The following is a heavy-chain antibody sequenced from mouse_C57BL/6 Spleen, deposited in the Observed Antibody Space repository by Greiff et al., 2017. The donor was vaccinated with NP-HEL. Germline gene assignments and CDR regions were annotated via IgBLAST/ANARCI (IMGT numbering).Heavy chain of an antibody. V-gene: IGHV1-58*01. CDR2: LYIGNGYT. Sequence: EVQGVESGAELVRPGSSVKMSCKTSGYTFTSYGINWVKQRPGQGLEWIGYLYIGNGYTEYNEKFKGKATLTSDTSSSTAYMQLSSLTSEDSAIYFCARKAYGSREPYYFDYWGQGTTLTVSS. CDR3: ARKAYGSREPYYFDY. CDR1: GYTFTSYG. D-gene: IGHD1-1*01. J-gene: IGHJ2*01.